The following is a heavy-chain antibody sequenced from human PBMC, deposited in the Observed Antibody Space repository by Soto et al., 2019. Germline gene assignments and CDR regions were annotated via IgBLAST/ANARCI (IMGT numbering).Heavy chain of an antibody. CDR3: ARGKSSRGYWFFDI. CDR2: IRNKARSYTT. CDR1: GFTFSDHY. Sequence: EVQLVESGRGLVQPGGSLRLSCAASGFTFSDHYMDWVRQAPGEGLEWVARIRNKARSYTTEYAASVKGRFSISRDDSKNSLSLQMNSLKSEDTAVYFCARGKSSRGYWFFDIWGRGTQVTVSS. V-gene: IGHV3-72*01. J-gene: IGHJ2*01. D-gene: IGHD2-2*01.